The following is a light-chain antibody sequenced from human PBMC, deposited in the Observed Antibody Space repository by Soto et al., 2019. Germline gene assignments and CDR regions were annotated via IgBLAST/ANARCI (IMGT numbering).Light chain of an antibody. CDR1: QGVSSA. CDR2: GVS. CDR3: QQFNNFPLT. V-gene: IGKV1D-13*01. J-gene: IGKJ4*01. Sequence: AIQLTQSPSSLSASVGDRVRIFCRASQGVSSALAWYQQKPGKAPELLIYGVSSLESGVPSRISGTGSGTDFTLTISSLRPEDFATYYCQQFNNFPLTFGGGTKVEIK.